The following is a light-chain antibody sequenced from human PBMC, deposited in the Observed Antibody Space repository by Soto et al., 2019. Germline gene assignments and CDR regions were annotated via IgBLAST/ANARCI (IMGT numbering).Light chain of an antibody. J-gene: IGLJ2*01. V-gene: IGLV2-14*01. CDR1: SSDVGGYNY. CDR3: NSYTSSSTLV. Sequence: QSALTQPASVSGSPGQSITISCPGTSSDVGGYNYVSWYQHHPGKAPTLMLYEVHNRPSGVSNRFSGSKSGNTASLTISALQAEDEADYYCNSYTSSSTLVFGGGTKVTVL. CDR2: EVH.